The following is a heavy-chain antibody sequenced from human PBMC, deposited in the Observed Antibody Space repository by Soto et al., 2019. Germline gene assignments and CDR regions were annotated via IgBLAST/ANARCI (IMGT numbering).Heavy chain of an antibody. D-gene: IGHD2-15*01. CDR2: INPDGTTT. CDR3: AREEGYCNGGPCYRGAFDI. Sequence: RVSCGAAEVTSSSYWMHWFRQDPRMGLVWVATINPDGTTTQYADSVRGRFTISRDNAKNSVYLQMNSLRAEDTAVYYCAREEGYCNGGPCYRGAFDIWGQGTRVTVSS. CDR1: EVTSSSYW. V-gene: IGHV3-74*01. J-gene: IGHJ3*02.